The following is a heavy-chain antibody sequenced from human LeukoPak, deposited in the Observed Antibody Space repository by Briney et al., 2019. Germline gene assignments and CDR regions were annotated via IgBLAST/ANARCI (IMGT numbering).Heavy chain of an antibody. CDR3: GREALNRNDGAD. D-gene: IGHD1-1*01. CDR2: IRYDGTTK. J-gene: IGHJ4*02. CDR1: GFTFSSYG. V-gene: IGHV3-30*02. Sequence: GESLRLSCAASGFTFSSYGMHWVRQAPGKGLEWVAFIRYDGTTKYYADSVKGRFTSSRDNSKNTLYLQMNSLKPEDTAVYYCGREALNRNDGADWGRGTLVTVSS.